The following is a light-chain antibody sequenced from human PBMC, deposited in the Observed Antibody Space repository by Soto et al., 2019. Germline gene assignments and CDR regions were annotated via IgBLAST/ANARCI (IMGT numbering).Light chain of an antibody. J-gene: IGKJ1*01. V-gene: IGKV1-9*01. CDR1: QGISSY. Sequence: DIQLTQSPSFLSASVGDRVTITCRASQGISSYLAWYQQKPGKAPNRLIYAASTLQSGVPSRFSGSGSGTEFYLTISNLQPDDCATYYCQQYQNYWTFGQGTRVEIK. CDR2: AAS. CDR3: QQYQNYWT.